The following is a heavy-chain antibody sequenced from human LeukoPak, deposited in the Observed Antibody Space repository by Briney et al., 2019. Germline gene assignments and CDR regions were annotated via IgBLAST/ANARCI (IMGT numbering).Heavy chain of an antibody. J-gene: IGHJ4*02. CDR2: IYYSGTT. Sequence: SETLSLTCTVSGGSIASSGYYWSWVRQPTGKGLEWIATIYYSGTTYYNAPLKSRVTISVDTSKNQFSLKLSSVTAADTAVYYCARYVVVTAKYYFDYWGQGTLVTVSS. CDR1: GGSIASSGYY. D-gene: IGHD2-21*02. CDR3: ARYVVVTAKYYFDY. V-gene: IGHV4-39*01.